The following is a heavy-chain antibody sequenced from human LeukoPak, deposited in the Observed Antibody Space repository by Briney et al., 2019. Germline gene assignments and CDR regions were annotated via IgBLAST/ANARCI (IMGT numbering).Heavy chain of an antibody. D-gene: IGHD6-19*01. Sequence: PSETLSLTCTVSGGSISSSSYYWGWIRQPPGKGLEWIGSIYYSGSTYYNPSLKSRVTISVDTSKSQFSLKLSSVTAADTAVYYCASQHSSGWYPPFDYWGQGTLVTVSS. CDR1: GGSISSSSYY. CDR2: IYYSGST. CDR3: ASQHSSGWYPPFDY. J-gene: IGHJ4*02. V-gene: IGHV4-39*01.